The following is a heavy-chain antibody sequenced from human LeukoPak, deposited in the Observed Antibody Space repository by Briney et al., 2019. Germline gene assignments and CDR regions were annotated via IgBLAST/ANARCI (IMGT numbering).Heavy chain of an antibody. V-gene: IGHV4-39*01. D-gene: IGHD2-2*02. Sequence: SETLSLTCTASGGSISSSSYYWGWIRQPPGEGLEWIGSIYYSGSTYYNPSLKSRVTISVDTSKNQFSLKLSSVTAADTAVYYCARAAAIDAFDIWGQGTMVTVSS. CDR1: GGSISSSSYY. CDR3: ARAAAIDAFDI. CDR2: IYYSGST. J-gene: IGHJ3*02.